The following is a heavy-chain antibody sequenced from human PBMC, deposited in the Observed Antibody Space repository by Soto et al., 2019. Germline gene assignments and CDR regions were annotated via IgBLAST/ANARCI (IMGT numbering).Heavy chain of an antibody. CDR2: ISSSGSTI. CDR3: ARAPSDYEARYYYYGMDV. J-gene: IGHJ6*02. D-gene: IGHD5-12*01. Sequence: GSLRLSFAASGFTFSSYEMNWVRQAPGKGLEWVSYISSSGSTIYYADSVKGRFTISRDNAKNSLYLQMNSLRAEDTAVYYCARAPSDYEARYYYYGMDVWGQGTTVTVSS. V-gene: IGHV3-48*03. CDR1: GFTFSSYE.